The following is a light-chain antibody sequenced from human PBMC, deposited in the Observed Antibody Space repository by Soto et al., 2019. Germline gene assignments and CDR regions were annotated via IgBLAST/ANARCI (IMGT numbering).Light chain of an antibody. Sequence: QSVLTQPPSASGSPGQSVTISCTGTSSDVGGYDYVSWYQQHPGKAPKLMIYEVNKRPSGVPDRFSGSKSGNTASLTVSGLQAEDEADYYCSSYGGFNNVLFGGGTKLTVL. CDR1: SSDVGGYDY. V-gene: IGLV2-8*01. J-gene: IGLJ2*01. CDR2: EVN. CDR3: SSYGGFNNVL.